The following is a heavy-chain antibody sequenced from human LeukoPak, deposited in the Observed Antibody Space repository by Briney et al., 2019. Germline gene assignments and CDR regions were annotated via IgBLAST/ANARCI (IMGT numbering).Heavy chain of an antibody. D-gene: IGHD3-10*01. Sequence: PGGSLRHSCAASGFTFSNAWMSWVRQAPGKGLEWVGRIKRKTDGGTTDYAAPVKGRFTISRDDSKNTLYLQMNSLKTEDTAVYYCTTEGYYGSGKFDPWGQGTLVTVSS. J-gene: IGHJ5*02. V-gene: IGHV3-15*01. CDR1: GFTFSNAW. CDR2: IKRKTDGGTT. CDR3: TTEGYYGSGKFDP.